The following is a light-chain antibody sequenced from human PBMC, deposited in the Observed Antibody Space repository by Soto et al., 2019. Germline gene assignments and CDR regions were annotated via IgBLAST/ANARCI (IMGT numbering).Light chain of an antibody. CDR3: QQSYSTPIT. CDR2: GAS. CDR1: QSVTSNY. J-gene: IGKJ5*01. V-gene: IGKV3D-7*01. Sequence: EIVLTQSPATLSLSPGERATLSCGASQSVTSNYLAWYQQEPGQAPRLLIYGASTRATGIPARFSGSGSGTEFTLTISSLQSEDFATYYCQQSYSTPITFGQGTRLEIK.